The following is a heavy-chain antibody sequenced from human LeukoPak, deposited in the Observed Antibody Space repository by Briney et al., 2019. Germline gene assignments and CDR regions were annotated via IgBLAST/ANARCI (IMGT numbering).Heavy chain of an antibody. J-gene: IGHJ4*02. CDR3: ARDPEWKGYYDSSGYFDY. Sequence: PGGSLRLSCAASGFAVSSNYMSWVRQAPGKGLEWVSVIYSGGSTYYADSVKGRFTISRDNSKNTLYLQMNSLRAEDTAVYYCARDPEWKGYYDSSGYFDYWGQGTLVTVSS. CDR1: GFAVSSNY. V-gene: IGHV3-66*01. D-gene: IGHD3-22*01. CDR2: IYSGGST.